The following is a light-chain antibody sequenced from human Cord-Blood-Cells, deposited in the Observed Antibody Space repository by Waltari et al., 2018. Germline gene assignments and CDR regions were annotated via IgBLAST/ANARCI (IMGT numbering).Light chain of an antibody. CDR2: KDS. CDR1: VLAKKY. Sequence: SYELTQPSSVSVSPGQTARITCSGDVLAKKYARWFQQKPGQAPVLVIYKDSERPSGNPERFSGASSGTTVTLTISGAQVEDEADYYCYSAADNNLGVFGGGTKLTVL. V-gene: IGLV3-27*01. J-gene: IGLJ3*02. CDR3: YSAADNNLGV.